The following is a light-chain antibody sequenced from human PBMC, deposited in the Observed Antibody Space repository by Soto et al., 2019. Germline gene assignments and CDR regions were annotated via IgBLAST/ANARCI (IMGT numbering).Light chain of an antibody. Sequence: DIQMTQSPSTLSASVGDRVTITCRASQSISDWLAWYQQKPGKVPQLLIYGASRLESGVPSRFSGRGSGTEFTLTISSLQPDDFATYYCQHLWTFGQGTKVDIK. J-gene: IGKJ1*01. V-gene: IGKV1-5*01. CDR3: QHLWT. CDR1: QSISDW. CDR2: GAS.